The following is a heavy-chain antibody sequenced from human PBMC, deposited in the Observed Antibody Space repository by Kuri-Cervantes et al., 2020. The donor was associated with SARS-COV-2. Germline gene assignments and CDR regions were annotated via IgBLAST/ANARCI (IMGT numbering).Heavy chain of an antibody. CDR3: ARGQNSELLWFGESTSYYFDY. J-gene: IGHJ4*02. CDR1: GGSFSGYY. Sequence: SQTLSLTCAVYGGSFSGYYWSWIRQPPGKGLEWIGEINHSGSTNYNPSLKSRVTISVDTSKNQFSLKLSSVTAADTAVYYCARGQNSELLWFGESTSYYFDYWGQGTLVTVSS. D-gene: IGHD3-10*01. V-gene: IGHV4-34*01. CDR2: INHSGST.